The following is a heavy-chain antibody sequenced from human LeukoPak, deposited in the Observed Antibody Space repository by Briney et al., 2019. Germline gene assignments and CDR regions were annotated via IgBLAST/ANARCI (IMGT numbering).Heavy chain of an antibody. V-gene: IGHV1-18*01. CDR2: ISGYNGNT. Sequence: ASVKVSCKASGYTFTSYDISWVRQAPGQGLEWMGWISGYNGNTNYAQNFQVRVAMTKDTSTNTAYMELRSLRSDDTAVYYCARSSLQLEPPRYWGQGTLVTVSS. CDR1: GYTFTSYD. D-gene: IGHD1-1*01. J-gene: IGHJ4*02. CDR3: ARSSLQLEPPRY.